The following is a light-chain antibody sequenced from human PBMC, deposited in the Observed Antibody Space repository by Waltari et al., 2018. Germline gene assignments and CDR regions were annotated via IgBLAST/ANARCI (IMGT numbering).Light chain of an antibody. Sequence: QSALTQPPSASGSPGPPVTISCPGTSSAPGGHTDVSWYHQHPGKAPNLLIYEVSKRPSGVPDRFSGSKSGNTASLTVSGLQAEDEADYYCSSYAGSNNFFYVFGTGTKVTVL. CDR1: SSAPGGHTD. V-gene: IGLV2-8*01. CDR2: EVS. J-gene: IGLJ1*01. CDR3: SSYAGSNNFFYV.